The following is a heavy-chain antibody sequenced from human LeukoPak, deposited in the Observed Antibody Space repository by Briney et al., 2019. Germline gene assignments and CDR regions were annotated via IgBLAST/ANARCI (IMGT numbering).Heavy chain of an antibody. J-gene: IGHJ6*03. V-gene: IGHV4-39*07. CDR1: GGSISSSSYY. CDR3: ARVSGSYWRNYYYMDV. D-gene: IGHD1-26*01. Sequence: SETLSLTCTVSGGSISSSSYYWGWIRQPPGKGLEWIGSIYYSGSTYYNPSLKSRVTISVDTSKNQFSLKLSSVTAADTAVYYCARVSGSYWRNYYYMDVWGKGTTVTVSS. CDR2: IYYSGST.